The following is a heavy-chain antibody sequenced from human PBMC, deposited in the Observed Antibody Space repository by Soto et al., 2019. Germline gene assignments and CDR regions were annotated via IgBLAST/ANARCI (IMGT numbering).Heavy chain of an antibody. CDR1: GFTFNSYA. CDR2: ISGSGSST. D-gene: IGHD3-3*01. V-gene: IGHV3-23*01. J-gene: IGHJ4*02. Sequence: GGSLILSCAASGFTFNSYAMTWVRQAPGKGLEWVSSISGSGSSTYNADSVKGRFTISRDNSKNTLYLQMSSLRAEDTAVYYCAKGGPSYYDFWSGYHTDYWGQGTLVTVSS. CDR3: AKGGPSYYDFWSGYHTDY.